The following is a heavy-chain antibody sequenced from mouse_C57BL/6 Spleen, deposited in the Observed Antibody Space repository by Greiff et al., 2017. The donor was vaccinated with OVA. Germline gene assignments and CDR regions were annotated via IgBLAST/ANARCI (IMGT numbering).Heavy chain of an antibody. J-gene: IGHJ3*01. CDR3: ARDEDDDYDWFAY. Sequence: EVKLVESGGGLVKPGGSLKLSCAASGFTFSSYAMSWVRQTPEKRLEWVATISDGGSYTYYPDNVKGRFTISRDNAKNNLYLQMSHLKSEDTAMYYCARDEDDDYDWFAYWGQGTLVTVSA. CDR2: ISDGGSYT. V-gene: IGHV5-4*01. CDR1: GFTFSSYA. D-gene: IGHD2-4*01.